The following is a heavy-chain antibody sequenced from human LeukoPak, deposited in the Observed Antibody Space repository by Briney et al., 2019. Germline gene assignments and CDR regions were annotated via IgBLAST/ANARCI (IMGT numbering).Heavy chain of an antibody. CDR3: ARALPIAMIVVVYPGGMDV. CDR1: GFTFSGYS. J-gene: IGHJ6*02. Sequence: GEFLRLSCAASGFTFSGYSMHWVREAPCKGLEWVAVMSSDGSNKYYADSVKGRFTLSRDNSKNTLYLQMNSLRAEDTAVYYCARALPIAMIVVVYPGGMDVWGQGTTVTVSS. V-gene: IGHV3-30-3*01. CDR2: MSSDGSNK. D-gene: IGHD3-22*01.